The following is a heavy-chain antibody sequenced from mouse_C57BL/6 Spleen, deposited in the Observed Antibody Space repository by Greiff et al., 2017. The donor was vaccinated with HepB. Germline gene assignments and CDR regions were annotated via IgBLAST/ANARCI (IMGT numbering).Heavy chain of an antibody. J-gene: IGHJ3*01. CDR1: GYTFTSYG. Sequence: VQRVESGAELARPGASVKLSCKASGYTFTSYGIRWVKQRTGQGLEWIGGIYPRSGNTYYNEKFKGKATLTADKSSSTAYMELRSLTSEDSAVYFCARGGYCGSEDVWFAYWGQGTLVTVSA. V-gene: IGHV1-81*01. CDR2: IYPRSGNT. CDR3: ARGGYCGSEDVWFAY. D-gene: IGHD1-1*01.